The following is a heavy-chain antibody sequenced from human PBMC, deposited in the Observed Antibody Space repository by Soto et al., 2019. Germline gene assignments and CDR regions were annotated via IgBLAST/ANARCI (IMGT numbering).Heavy chain of an antibody. J-gene: IGHJ6*02. V-gene: IGHV1-69*06. D-gene: IGHD3-10*01. CDR3: ASGGSGSYHYIRLYYGMDV. CDR2: IIPIFGTA. Sequence: QVQLVQSGAEVKKPGSSVKVSCKASGGTFSSYAISWVRQAPGQGLEWMGGIIPIFGTANYAQKFQGRVTITADNSTSTAYMELSSLRSEDTAVYYCASGGSGSYHYIRLYYGMDVWGQGTTVTVSS. CDR1: GGTFSSYA.